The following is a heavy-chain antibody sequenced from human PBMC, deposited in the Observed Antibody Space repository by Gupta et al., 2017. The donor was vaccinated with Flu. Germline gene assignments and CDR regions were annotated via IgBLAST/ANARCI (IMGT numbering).Heavy chain of an antibody. CDR3: ARDDSSGYYSDWFDP. D-gene: IGHD3-22*01. J-gene: IGHJ5*02. V-gene: IGHV3-74*01. CDR1: GFQFSNNW. CDR2: INSHGNRI. Sequence: GGGLVQPGGSLRLSCAASGFQFSNNWMHWVRQAPGKGLVWVARINSHGNRINYGDSVNGRFIISRDNAKNTLFLQMNSLRAEDTAVYYCARDDSSGYYSDWFDPWGQGTLVTVSS.